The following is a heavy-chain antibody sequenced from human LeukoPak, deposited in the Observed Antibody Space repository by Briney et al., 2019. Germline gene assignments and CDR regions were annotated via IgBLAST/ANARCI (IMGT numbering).Heavy chain of an antibody. V-gene: IGHV3-30-3*01. D-gene: IGHD5-12*01. CDR2: ITYDGSSK. J-gene: IGHJ4*02. Sequence: PGGSLRLSCAASGFTFSDYYMSWIRQAPGKGLEWVALITYDGSSKYYADSVKGRFTISRDNSKNTLYLQMSSLRAEDTAVYYCAREQRGYDCYYWGQGTLVTVSS. CDR1: GFTFSDYY. CDR3: AREQRGYDCYY.